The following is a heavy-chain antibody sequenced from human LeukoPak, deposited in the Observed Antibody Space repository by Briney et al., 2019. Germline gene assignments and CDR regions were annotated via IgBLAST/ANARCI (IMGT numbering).Heavy chain of an antibody. CDR2: ISTYNDNT. CDR1: GYTFTSYG. D-gene: IGHD4-17*01. Sequence: ASVKVSCKTSGYTFTSYGISWVRQAPGQGLEWVAWISTYNDNTNYAQKVHGRVTMTTDTSTSTTYMELRSLRSDDTAVYYCARATYGDESYFDYWGQGTLVTVSS. V-gene: IGHV1-18*01. J-gene: IGHJ4*02. CDR3: ARATYGDESYFDY.